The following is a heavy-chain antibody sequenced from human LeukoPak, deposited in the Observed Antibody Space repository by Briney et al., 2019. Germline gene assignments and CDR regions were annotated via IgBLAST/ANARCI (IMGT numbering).Heavy chain of an antibody. J-gene: IGHJ4*02. D-gene: IGHD6-13*01. Sequence: PGGSLRLSCAASGFTFSSYGMHWVRQAPGKGLEWVAVISYDGSNKYYADSVKGRFTISRDNSKNTLYLQMNSLRAEDTAVYYCAKPVGKYSSSWYSLGYWGQGTLVTASS. V-gene: IGHV3-30*18. CDR3: AKPVGKYSSSWYSLGY. CDR1: GFTFSSYG. CDR2: ISYDGSNK.